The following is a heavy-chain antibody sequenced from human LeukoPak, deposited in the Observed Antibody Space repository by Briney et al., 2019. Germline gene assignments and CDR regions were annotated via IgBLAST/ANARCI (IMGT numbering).Heavy chain of an antibody. CDR2: ISGNGGRT. CDR3: AKSGADYSSWFLLPFDY. V-gene: IGHV3-23*01. Sequence: PGGSLRLSCAASGFTFSNSAMNCVRQAPGKGLEWVSGISGNGGRTYYADPVQGRFTISRDNSRNTLYLQMNSLRAEDTAVYYCAKSGADYSSWFLLPFDYWGQGTLVTVSS. J-gene: IGHJ4*02. D-gene: IGHD6-13*01. CDR1: GFTFSNSA.